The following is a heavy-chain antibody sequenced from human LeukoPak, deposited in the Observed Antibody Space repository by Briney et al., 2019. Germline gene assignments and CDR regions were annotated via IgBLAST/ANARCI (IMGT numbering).Heavy chain of an antibody. CDR3: ARDRYDFWSGYLHYYYYYMDV. J-gene: IGHJ6*03. Sequence: GGSLRLSCAASGFTFSSYWMSWVRQAPGKGLEWVANIKQDGSEKYYVDSVKGRFTISRDNAKNTLYLQMNSLRAEDTAVYYCARDRYDFWSGYLHYYYYYMDVWGKGTTVTVSS. CDR1: GFTFSSYW. CDR2: IKQDGSEK. D-gene: IGHD3-3*01. V-gene: IGHV3-7*01.